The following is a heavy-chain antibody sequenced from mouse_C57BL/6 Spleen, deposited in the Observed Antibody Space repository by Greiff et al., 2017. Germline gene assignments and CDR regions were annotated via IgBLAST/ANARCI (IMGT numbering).Heavy chain of an antibody. CDR1: GFNIKDDY. V-gene: IGHV14-4*01. J-gene: IGHJ3*01. CDR2: IDPENGDT. Sequence: VQLKQSGAELVRPGASVKLSCTASGFNIKDDYMHWVKQRPEQGLEWIGWIDPENGDTEYASKFQGKATITADTSSNTAYLQLSSLTSEDTAVYYCTTPAYYSNYRFAYWGQGTLVTVSA. D-gene: IGHD2-5*01. CDR3: TTPAYYSNYRFAY.